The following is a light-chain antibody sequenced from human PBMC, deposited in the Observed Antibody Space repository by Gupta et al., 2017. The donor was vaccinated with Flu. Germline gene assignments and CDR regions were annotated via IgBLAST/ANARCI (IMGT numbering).Light chain of an antibody. CDR2: KDS. CDR1: QLGDKY. J-gene: IGLJ1*01. Sequence: SSELTQPPSLSVSPGQTASITCSGDQLGDKYACWYQQKPGQSPMLVIYKDSKRPAGIPERFSGSNSGNTATLTISGTQAMDEADYYCQAWDSSTRTFGTGTKVTVL. CDR3: QAWDSSTRT. V-gene: IGLV3-1*01.